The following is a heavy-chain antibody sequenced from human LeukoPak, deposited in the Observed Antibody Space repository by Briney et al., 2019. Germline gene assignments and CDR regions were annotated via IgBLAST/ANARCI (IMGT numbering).Heavy chain of an antibody. J-gene: IGHJ4*02. CDR3: ATYDVLTGFEY. D-gene: IGHD3-9*01. CDR1: GGTFSDYV. V-gene: IGHV1-69*13. Sequence: SVKVSCTASGGTFSDYVISWVRQAPGQGLNWMGGISPLLGASKHTQNFHDRVTITADESTTTAYMELSDLRSADTAVYYCATYDVLTGFEYWGQGTLVTVSS. CDR2: ISPLLGAS.